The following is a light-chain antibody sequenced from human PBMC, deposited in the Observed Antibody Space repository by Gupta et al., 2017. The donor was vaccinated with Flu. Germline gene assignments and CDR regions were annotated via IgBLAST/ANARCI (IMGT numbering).Light chain of an antibody. CDR1: QGIRND. Sequence: GDRVTITCRASQGIRNDLGWYQQKPGKAPKLLIYAASSLQSGVPSRFSGSGSGTYFTLTISSLQPEDFATYYCLQDYNYPRTFGQGTKVEIK. V-gene: IGKV1-6*01. CDR3: LQDYNYPRT. J-gene: IGKJ1*01. CDR2: AAS.